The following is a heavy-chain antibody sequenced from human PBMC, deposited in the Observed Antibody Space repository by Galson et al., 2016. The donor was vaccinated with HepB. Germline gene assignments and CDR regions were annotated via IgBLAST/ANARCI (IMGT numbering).Heavy chain of an antibody. V-gene: IGHV3-7*03. J-gene: IGHJ1*01. CDR3: ASNNRG. D-gene: IGHD3-10*01. CDR1: GFSFSHYW. CDR2: ISDDGNEK. Sequence: SLRLSCAASGFSFSHYWMSWVRQAPGKGLEYVATISDDGNEKYYVDSVRGRFTISRGNAKNSLDLQMNSLRVDDTAVYYCASNNRGWGQGTLVTVSS.